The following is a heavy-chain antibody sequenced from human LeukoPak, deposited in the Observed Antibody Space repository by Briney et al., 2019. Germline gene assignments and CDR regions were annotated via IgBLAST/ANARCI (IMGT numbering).Heavy chain of an antibody. CDR1: GFTFSSYS. J-gene: IGHJ4*02. CDR3: AREYYYDSSGLDY. CDR2: ISSSSSTI. Sequence: GGSLRLSCAASGFTFSSYSMNRVRKAPGKGLEWVSYISSSSSTIYYADSVKGRFTISRDNAKNSLYLQMNSLRDEDTAVYYCAREYYYDSSGLDYWGQGTLVTVSS. D-gene: IGHD3-22*01. V-gene: IGHV3-48*02.